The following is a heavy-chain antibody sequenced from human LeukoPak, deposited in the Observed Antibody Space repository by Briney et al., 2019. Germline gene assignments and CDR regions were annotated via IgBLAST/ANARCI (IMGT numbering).Heavy chain of an antibody. CDR1: GFTFSSYE. D-gene: IGHD3-3*01. V-gene: IGHV3-48*03. CDR2: ISSSGSTI. CDR3: ARDFEEWGEFDY. J-gene: IGHJ4*02. Sequence: GALRLSCAASGFTFSSYEMNWVRQAPGKGLEWVSYISSSGSTIYYADSVKGRFTISRDNAKNSLYLQMNSLRAEDTAVYYCARDFEEWGEFDYWGQGTLVTVSS.